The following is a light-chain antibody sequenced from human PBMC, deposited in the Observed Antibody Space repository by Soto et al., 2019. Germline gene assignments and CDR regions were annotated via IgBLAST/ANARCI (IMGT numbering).Light chain of an antibody. CDR2: DVT. CDR3: SSYTTSSITP. Sequence: QSALPQPASVSGSPGQSITISCTGTSSDVGGYSYVSWYQHHPGKAPKLLIYDVTTRPSGVSDRFSGSKSGNTASLTISGLQAEDEADYYCSSYTTSSITPFGTGTKVTVL. V-gene: IGLV2-14*03. CDR1: SSDVGGYSY. J-gene: IGLJ1*01.